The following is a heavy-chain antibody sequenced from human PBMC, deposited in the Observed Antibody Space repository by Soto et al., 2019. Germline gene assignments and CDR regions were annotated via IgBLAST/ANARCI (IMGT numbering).Heavy chain of an antibody. V-gene: IGHV4-39*01. CDR2: IYYRGST. Sequence: QLQLQESGPGLVKPSETLSLTCTVSGGSISSSSYYWDWIRQPPGKGPEWIGSIYYRGSTYYNPSLKSRLTISVATSKSPCSLNLRSGPAADTAVYFCAISTHTAMVTDCDYWGQGTLVTVSS. J-gene: IGHJ4*02. CDR1: GGSISSSSYY. CDR3: AISTHTAMVTDCDY. D-gene: IGHD5-18*01.